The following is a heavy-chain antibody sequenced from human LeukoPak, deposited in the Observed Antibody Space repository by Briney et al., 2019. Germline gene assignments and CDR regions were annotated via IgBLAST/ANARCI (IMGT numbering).Heavy chain of an antibody. V-gene: IGHV1-8*03. J-gene: IGHJ5*02. Sequence: ASVKVSCKASGYTFTSYDINWVRQATGQGLEWMGWMNPNSGNTGYAQKFQGRVTITRNTSISTAYMELRSLRSDDTAVYYCARIRFRNWFDPWGQGTLVTVSS. CDR1: GYTFTSYD. CDR2: MNPNSGNT. CDR3: ARIRFRNWFDP. D-gene: IGHD3-3*01.